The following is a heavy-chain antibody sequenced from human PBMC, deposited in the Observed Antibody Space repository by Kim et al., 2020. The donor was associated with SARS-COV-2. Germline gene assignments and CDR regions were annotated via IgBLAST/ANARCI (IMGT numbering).Heavy chain of an antibody. V-gene: IGHV4-31*03. J-gene: IGHJ4*02. CDR2: IYDSGST. CDR1: GGSISSGGYY. CDR3: ARAREEPEYYFDY. D-gene: IGHD1-26*01. Sequence: SETLSLTCTVSGGSISSGGYYWIWIRQHPGKGREWIGYIYDSGSTYYNPSRKSRVTISVDTSKNQFSLKLSSVTAADTAVYYCARAREEPEYYFDYWGQGTLVTVSS.